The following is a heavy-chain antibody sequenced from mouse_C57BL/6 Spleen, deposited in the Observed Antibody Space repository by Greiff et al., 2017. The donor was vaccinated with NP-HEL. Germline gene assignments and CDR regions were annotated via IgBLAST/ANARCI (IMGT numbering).Heavy chain of an antibody. CDR1: GYAFSSSW. Sequence: QVQLQQSGPELVKPGASVKISCKASGYAFSSSWLNWVKQRPGKGLEWIGRLYPGDGDTNYNGKFKGKATLTADKSSSTAYMQLSSLTSEDSAVYFCAKGDNYFYYWGQGTTLTVAS. CDR2: LYPGDGDT. J-gene: IGHJ2*01. V-gene: IGHV1-82*01. CDR3: AKGDNYFYY.